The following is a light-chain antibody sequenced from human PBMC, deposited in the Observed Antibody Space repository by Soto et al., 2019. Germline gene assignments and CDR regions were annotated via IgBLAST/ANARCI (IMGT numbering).Light chain of an antibody. CDR3: QTWGSGIV. V-gene: IGLV4-69*01. CDR1: SGHSGYA. J-gene: IGLJ2*01. Sequence: QTVVTQSPSASASLVASVKVTCTLISGHSGYAIVWHQQQPEKGPRYLMRLNTDGSHNKGDGIPDRFSASSSGAERYLTISSLQSEDEADYYCQTWGSGIVFGGGTKLTVL. CDR2: LNTDGSH.